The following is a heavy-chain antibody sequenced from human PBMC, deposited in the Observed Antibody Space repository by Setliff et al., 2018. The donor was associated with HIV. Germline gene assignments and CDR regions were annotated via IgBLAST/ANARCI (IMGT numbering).Heavy chain of an antibody. J-gene: IGHJ6*03. CDR1: GGSISNYY. D-gene: IGHD6-13*01. CDR2: IYYSGST. V-gene: IGHV4-59*12. CDR3: ARDRGGAAAGGYYYMDV. Sequence: SETLSLTCTVSGGSISNYYWSWIRQPPGKGLEWIGYIYYSGSTNYNPSLKSRVTISIDTSKNQFSLKLSSVTAADTAVYYCARDRGGAAAGGYYYMDVWGKGTTVTVSS.